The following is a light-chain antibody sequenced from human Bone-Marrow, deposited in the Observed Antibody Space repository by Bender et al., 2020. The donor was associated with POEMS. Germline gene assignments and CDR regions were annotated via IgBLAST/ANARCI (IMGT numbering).Light chain of an antibody. CDR3: AVWDDSLNGWV. J-gene: IGLJ3*02. Sequence: QSVLTQPPSASGTPGQRVTISCSGGSSNIGAHAVNWYQLLPGTAPKLLIYRNNQRPSEVPDRFSGSRSGTSASLAISGLQSEDEADYYCAVWDDSLNGWVFGGGTKLTVL. CDR1: SSNIGAHA. V-gene: IGLV1-44*01. CDR2: RNN.